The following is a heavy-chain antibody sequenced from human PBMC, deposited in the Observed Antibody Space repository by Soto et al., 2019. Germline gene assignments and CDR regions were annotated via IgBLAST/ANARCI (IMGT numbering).Heavy chain of an antibody. CDR3: ARGRNGMDV. V-gene: IGHV1-8*01. J-gene: IGHJ6*01. Sequence: QVQLVQSGAEVKKPGASVKFSCKASGDTFTNNDINGVRQATGQGLEWMGRMNPNSGNTGYAQKFQGRVTMTRNTSITTAYMELSSLRSEDTAVYYCARGRNGMDVWGQGTTVTVSS. CDR2: MNPNSGNT. CDR1: GDTFTNND.